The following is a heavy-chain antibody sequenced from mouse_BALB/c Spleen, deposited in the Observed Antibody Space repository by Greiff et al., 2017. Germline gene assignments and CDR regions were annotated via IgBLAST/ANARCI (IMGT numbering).Heavy chain of an antibody. CDR3: ARALLRPYWAMDY. D-gene: IGHD2-10*01. V-gene: IGHV14-1*02. Sequence: EVQLQQSGAELVRPGALVKLSCKASGFNIKDYYMHWVKQRPEQGLEWIGWIDPENGNTIYDPKFQGKASITADTSSNTAYLQLSSLTSEDTAVYYCARALLRPYWAMDYWGQGTSVTVSS. CDR1: GFNIKDYY. CDR2: IDPENGNT. J-gene: IGHJ4*01.